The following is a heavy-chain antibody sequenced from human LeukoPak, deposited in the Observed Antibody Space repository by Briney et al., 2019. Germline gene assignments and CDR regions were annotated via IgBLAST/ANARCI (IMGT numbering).Heavy chain of an antibody. V-gene: IGHV1-2*02. CDR3: ARGVATVVTLSFGY. CDR1: GYTFTGYY. J-gene: IGHJ4*02. D-gene: IGHD4-23*01. CDR2: INPNSGGT. Sequence: ASVKVSCKASGYTFTGYYMHWVRQAPGQGLEWMGWINPNSGGTNYAQKFQGRVTMTRDTSISTAYMELSRLRSDDAAVYYCARGVATVVTLSFGYWGQGTLVTVSS.